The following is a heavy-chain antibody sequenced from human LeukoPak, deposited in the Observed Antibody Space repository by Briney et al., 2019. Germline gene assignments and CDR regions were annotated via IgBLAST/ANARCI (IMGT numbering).Heavy chain of an antibody. Sequence: GGSLRLSCAASGFTFSNYWMSWVRQAPGKGLEWVANIKEYGSEKYYVDSVKGRFTISRDNTKSSLYPEMNSLRVEDTAVYYCARPAYSSTWYYFEYWGQGTLVTVSS. D-gene: IGHD6-13*01. J-gene: IGHJ4*02. V-gene: IGHV3-7*01. CDR3: ARPAYSSTWYYFEY. CDR1: GFTFSNYW. CDR2: IKEYGSEK.